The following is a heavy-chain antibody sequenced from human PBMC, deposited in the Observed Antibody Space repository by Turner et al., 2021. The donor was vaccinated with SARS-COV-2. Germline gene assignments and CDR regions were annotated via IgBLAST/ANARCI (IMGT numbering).Heavy chain of an antibody. Sequence: EVQLVESGGGLVKPGGSLRLSCAASGFTFRSYSMNWVRQAPGKGLEWVSSISTSSSYIYYADSVKGRFTISRDNAKNSLYLQMNSLRAEDTAVYYCARWAYFDSSGYYPSHFDYWGQGTLVTVSS. CDR2: ISTSSSYI. D-gene: IGHD3-22*01. V-gene: IGHV3-21*01. J-gene: IGHJ4*02. CDR1: GFTFRSYS. CDR3: ARWAYFDSSGYYPSHFDY.